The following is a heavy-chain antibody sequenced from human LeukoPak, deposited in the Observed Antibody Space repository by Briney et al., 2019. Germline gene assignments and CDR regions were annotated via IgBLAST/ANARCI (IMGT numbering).Heavy chain of an antibody. CDR1: GFTFSTYW. J-gene: IGHJ4*02. Sequence: HAGGSLRLSCAASGFTFSTYWMHWVRQAPGKGPLWVSHINGDGSTTNYADSVKGRFPISRGNAKNTLYLQMNSLRAEDTAVYYCAEAASVRGVSYWGQGTLVTVSS. CDR2: INGDGSTT. V-gene: IGHV3-74*01. CDR3: AEAASVRGVSY. D-gene: IGHD3-10*01.